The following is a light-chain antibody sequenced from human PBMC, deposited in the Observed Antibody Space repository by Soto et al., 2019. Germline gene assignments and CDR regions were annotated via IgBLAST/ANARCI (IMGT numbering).Light chain of an antibody. V-gene: IGKV3-20*01. CDR3: QQYGSSYT. CDR1: QSVSSSY. Sequence: EIVLTQSPGTLSLSPGERATLSCRASQSVSSSYLAWYQQKPGQAPRLLIYGASSRATGIPDGFSGSGSGTDFTLTISRLEPADFAVYYCQQYGSSYTFGQGTKLEIK. CDR2: GAS. J-gene: IGKJ2*01.